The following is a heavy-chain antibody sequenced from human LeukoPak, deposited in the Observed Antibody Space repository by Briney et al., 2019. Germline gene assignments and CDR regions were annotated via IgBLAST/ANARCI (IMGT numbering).Heavy chain of an antibody. CDR3: ARAHYYDSSGYYLNFGY. D-gene: IGHD3-22*01. Sequence: ASVKVSCKASGYTFTSYGISWVRQAPGQGLEWMGWISAYNGNTNYAQKLQGRVTMTTDTSTSTAYMELRSLRSDNTAVYYCARAHYYDSSGYYLNFGYWGQGTLVTVSS. J-gene: IGHJ4*02. CDR1: GYTFTSYG. CDR2: ISAYNGNT. V-gene: IGHV1-18*01.